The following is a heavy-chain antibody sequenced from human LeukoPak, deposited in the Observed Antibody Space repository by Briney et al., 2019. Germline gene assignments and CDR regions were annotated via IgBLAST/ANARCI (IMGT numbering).Heavy chain of an antibody. Sequence: GGSLRLSCAASRFTFSSYAMHWVRQAPGKGLEWVAVISYDGSNKYYADSVKGRFTISRDNSKNTLYLQMNSLRAEDTAVYYCARDPVPFWSGYGSSFDYWGQGTLVTVSS. CDR3: ARDPVPFWSGYGSSFDY. CDR1: RFTFSSYA. D-gene: IGHD3-3*01. J-gene: IGHJ4*02. V-gene: IGHV3-30*01. CDR2: ISYDGSNK.